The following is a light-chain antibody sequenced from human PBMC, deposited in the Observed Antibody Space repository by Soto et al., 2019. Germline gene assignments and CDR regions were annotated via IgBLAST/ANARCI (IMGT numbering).Light chain of an antibody. CDR2: DVS. CDR1: SSDVGRYNY. V-gene: IGLV2-14*03. Sequence: QSVLAQPASVSGCRGQSITISCTGTSSDVGRYNYVSWFQQHPGKVPKLIIYDVSNWPSGVSDRFSGSKSGNTASLTISGLQPEDEADYYCSSFTSSSTFVFGTGTKVTFL. J-gene: IGLJ1*01. CDR3: SSFTSSSTFV.